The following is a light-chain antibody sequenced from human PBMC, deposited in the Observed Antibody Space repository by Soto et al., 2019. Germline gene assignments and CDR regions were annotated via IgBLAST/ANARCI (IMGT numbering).Light chain of an antibody. V-gene: IGLV2-11*01. CDR1: SSDVGGYNY. J-gene: IGLJ1*01. CDR3: CSYAGSYTYV. Sequence: QSVLTQPRPVSGSPGQSVTISCTGTSSDVGGYNYVSWYQQHPGKAPKLMIYDVSKRPSGVPDRFSGSKSGNTASLTISGLQAEDEADYYCCSYAGSYTYVFATGTKVTVL. CDR2: DVS.